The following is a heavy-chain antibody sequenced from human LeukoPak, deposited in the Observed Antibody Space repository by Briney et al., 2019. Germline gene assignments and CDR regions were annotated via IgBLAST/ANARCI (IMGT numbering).Heavy chain of an antibody. D-gene: IGHD2-15*01. J-gene: IGHJ6*04. CDR2: IISSVSTI. Sequence: GGSLRLSCAASGFTFSSYEMNWVRQAPGKGLEWVSYIISSVSTIYYADSVKGRFTISRDNAKNSLYLQMNSLRAEDTAVYYCARGGCSGGSCPYYYYGMDVWGKGTTVTVSS. CDR1: GFTFSSYE. V-gene: IGHV3-48*03. CDR3: ARGGCSGGSCPYYYYGMDV.